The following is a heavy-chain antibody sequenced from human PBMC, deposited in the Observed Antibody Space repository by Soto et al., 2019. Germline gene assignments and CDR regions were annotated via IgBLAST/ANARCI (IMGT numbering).Heavy chain of an antibody. D-gene: IGHD1-7*01. Sequence: QVQVVQSGAEVKKPGASVKVSCKASGYTFSTYAIHWVRQAPGQSLEWMGWLNGGTGQTRYSQRXXXXXXXXRDTSAXTXXXXXXXXRPEXXXXXXXXXGKGMEENYXXXXXXIWGQ. V-gene: IGHV1-3*03. CDR1: GYTFSTYA. J-gene: IGHJ3*02. CDR2: LNGGTGQT. CDR3: XXGKGMEENYXXXXXXI.